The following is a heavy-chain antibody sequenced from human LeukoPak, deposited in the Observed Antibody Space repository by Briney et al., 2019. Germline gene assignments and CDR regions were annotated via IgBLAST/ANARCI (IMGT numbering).Heavy chain of an antibody. CDR2: IWYDGSNK. CDR1: GFTFSSYG. D-gene: IGHD4-17*01. Sequence: PGGSLRLSCAASGFTFSSYGMHWVRQAPGKGLEWVAVIWYDGSNKYYSGSARGRFTISRDNSKNTLYLQMDSLRAEDTAVYYCARGYDYGDYGVVEWGQGTLVTISS. J-gene: IGHJ4*02. CDR3: ARGYDYGDYGVVE. V-gene: IGHV3-33*01.